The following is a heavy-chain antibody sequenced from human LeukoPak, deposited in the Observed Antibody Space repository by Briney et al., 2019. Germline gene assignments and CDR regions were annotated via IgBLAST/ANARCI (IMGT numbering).Heavy chain of an antibody. Sequence: PGGSLRLSCAASGFTVSNKYMSWVRQAPGKGLEWVAFINGGGSGNYADSVKGRFTISRDDSKNTLYLQMSGLRAEDTAVYYCARVWSDPVGWYHFDSWGQGTLVTVSS. CDR1: GFTVSNKY. CDR3: ARVWSDPVGWYHFDS. J-gene: IGHJ4*02. D-gene: IGHD6-19*01. CDR2: INGGGSG. V-gene: IGHV3-53*01.